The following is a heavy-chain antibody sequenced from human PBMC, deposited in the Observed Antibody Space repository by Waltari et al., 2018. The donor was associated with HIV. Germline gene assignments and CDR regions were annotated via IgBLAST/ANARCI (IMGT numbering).Heavy chain of an antibody. CDR3: VRIQSGGSGSSWIDP. D-gene: IGHD6-19*01. CDR2: IYHAGST. Sequence: QVQLQESGPGLVKPSETLSLTCAVSGTSINRYNWWTWVRQPPGKGLEWIGEIYHAGSTNYNQSLNSRVTISVDKSENQFSLDLRSVTAADTAIYYCVRIQSGGSGSSWIDPWGQGTLVTVSS. V-gene: IGHV4-4*02. J-gene: IGHJ5*02. CDR1: GTSINRYNW.